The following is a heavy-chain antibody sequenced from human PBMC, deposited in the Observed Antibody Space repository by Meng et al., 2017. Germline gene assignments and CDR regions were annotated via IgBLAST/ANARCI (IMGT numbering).Heavy chain of an antibody. Sequence: QGELLESGGGVVQPGRSLRLSCAASGFTFSSYGMHWVRQAPGKGLEWVAVISYDGSNKYYADSVKGRFTISRDNSKNTLYLQMNSLRAEDTAVYYCARDRGLLSGTSDYWGQGTLVTVSS. V-gene: IGHV3-30*06. D-gene: IGHD2-21*02. CDR3: ARDRGLLSGTSDY. CDR2: ISYDGSNK. J-gene: IGHJ4*02. CDR1: GFTFSSYG.